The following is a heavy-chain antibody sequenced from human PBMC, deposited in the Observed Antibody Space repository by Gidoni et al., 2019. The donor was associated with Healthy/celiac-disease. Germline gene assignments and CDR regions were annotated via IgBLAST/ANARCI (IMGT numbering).Heavy chain of an antibody. V-gene: IGHV3-23*01. CDR2: IGGSGSST. Sequence: EVQLLESGGGLVQPGGSLRLSCAASGFTFSNYDMSGVRQAPGKGTEWVSAIGGSGSSTYYADSVNGRFTIYRDNSKNTLYLQITSLRAEDTAVYYCAKDYSGSYGLNPFDYWGQGTLVTVSS. J-gene: IGHJ4*02. CDR1: GFTFSNYD. CDR3: AKDYSGSYGLNPFDY. D-gene: IGHD1-26*01.